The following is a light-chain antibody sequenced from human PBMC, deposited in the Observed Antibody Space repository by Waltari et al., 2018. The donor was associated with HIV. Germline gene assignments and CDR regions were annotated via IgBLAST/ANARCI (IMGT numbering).Light chain of an antibody. CDR2: GAS. CDR3: QQSYSNPRT. V-gene: IGKV1-39*01. Sequence: DIQMTQSPSSLSASVGDRITISCRASQSISNHLNWYQQKLGKVPKVLIYGASTLQSVAPSRVSGSGSGTHFTLTISNLQPEDFATYYCQQSYSNPRTFGPGTKVDVK. CDR1: QSISNH. J-gene: IGKJ3*01.